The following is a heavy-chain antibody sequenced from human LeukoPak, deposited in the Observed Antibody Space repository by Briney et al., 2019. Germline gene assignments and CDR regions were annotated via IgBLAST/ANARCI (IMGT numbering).Heavy chain of an antibody. CDR3: ARHYYDRSDSYSFDY. V-gene: IGHV4-59*08. CDR2: IFSSGST. Sequence: PSETLSLTCTVSGGSISGYYWSWIRQPPGKGPEWIGCIFSSGSTNYNPSLKTRVTISEHTSVNQFSLKLSSVTAADTAVYYCARHYYDRSDSYSFDYWGQGTPVTVSS. D-gene: IGHD3-22*01. J-gene: IGHJ4*02. CDR1: GGSISGYY.